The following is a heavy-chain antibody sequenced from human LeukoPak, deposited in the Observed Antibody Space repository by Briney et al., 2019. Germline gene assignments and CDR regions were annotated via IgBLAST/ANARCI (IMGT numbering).Heavy chain of an antibody. CDR2: IIPIFGTA. D-gene: IGHD1-1*01. Sequence: VASVKVSCKASGCTFSSYAISWVRQAPGQGLEWMGGIIPIFGTANYAQKFQGRVTITADESTSTAYMELSSLRSEDTAVYYCARTTGTTISSGFDYWGQGTLVTVSS. V-gene: IGHV1-69*01. J-gene: IGHJ4*02. CDR3: ARTTGTTISSGFDY. CDR1: GCTFSSYA.